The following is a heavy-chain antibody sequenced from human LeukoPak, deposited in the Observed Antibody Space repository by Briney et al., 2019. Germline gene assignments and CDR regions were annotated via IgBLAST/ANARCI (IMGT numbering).Heavy chain of an antibody. Sequence: SETLSLTCTVSGYSISSGYYWGWIRQPPGKGLEWIGTIYHSGSTYYNPSLKSRVTISVDTSKNQFSLKLTSVTAADTAVYYCASSAESVPAIFGVSGPYGMDVWGQGTTVTVSS. CDR1: GYSISSGYY. V-gene: IGHV4-38-2*02. J-gene: IGHJ6*02. D-gene: IGHD3-3*01. CDR3: ASSAESVPAIFGVSGPYGMDV. CDR2: IYHSGST.